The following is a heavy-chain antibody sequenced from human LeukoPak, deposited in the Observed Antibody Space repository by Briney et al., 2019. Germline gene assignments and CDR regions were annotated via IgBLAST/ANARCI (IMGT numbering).Heavy chain of an antibody. CDR2: ISGSGGST. CDR3: AKDLGYYDTGAQGY. V-gene: IGHV3-23*01. J-gene: IGHJ4*02. D-gene: IGHD3-22*01. CDR1: GFTFSSYA. Sequence: GGSLRLSCAASGFTFSSYAMSWVRQAPGKGLEWVSAISGSGGSTYYADSVKGRFTISRDNSKNTLYLQMNSLRAEDTAVYYCAKDLGYYDTGAQGYWGQGTLVTVPS.